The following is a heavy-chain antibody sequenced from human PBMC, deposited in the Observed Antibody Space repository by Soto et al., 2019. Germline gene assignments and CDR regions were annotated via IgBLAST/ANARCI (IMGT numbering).Heavy chain of an antibody. CDR1: GFTFSDYG. V-gene: IGHV3-30*18. CDR2: IAYDGSNK. Sequence: GGSLRLSCAASGFTFSDYGMHWVRQAPGKGLEWVAVIAYDGSNKYYADSVKGRFTISRDNSKNTVYLQMNSLRPEDTAVYYCAKDRGYSLYYYHGMDVWGQGTTVTVSS. D-gene: IGHD5-18*01. J-gene: IGHJ6*02. CDR3: AKDRGYSLYYYHGMDV.